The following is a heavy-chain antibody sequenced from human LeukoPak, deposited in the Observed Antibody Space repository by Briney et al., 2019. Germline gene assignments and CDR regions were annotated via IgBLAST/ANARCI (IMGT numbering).Heavy chain of an antibody. CDR2: IIPIFGTA. V-gene: IGHV1-69*05. CDR1: GGTFSSYA. CDR3: ARDLRQVDTAMATEYNWFDP. D-gene: IGHD5-18*01. J-gene: IGHJ5*02. Sequence: EASVKVSCKASGGTFSSYAISWVRQAPGQGLEWMGRIIPIFGTANYAQKFQGRVTITTDESTSTAYMELSSLRSEDTAVYYCARDLRQVDTAMATEYNWFDPWGQGTQVTVSS.